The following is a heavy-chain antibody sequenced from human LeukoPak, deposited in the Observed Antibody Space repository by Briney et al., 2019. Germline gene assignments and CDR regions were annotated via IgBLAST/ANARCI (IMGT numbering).Heavy chain of an antibody. CDR1: GFTFSSYW. J-gene: IGHJ4*02. CDR3: ARDYGDYALFDY. D-gene: IGHD4-17*01. Sequence: GGSLRLSCAASGFTFSSYWMHWVRHAPGKGLVWVSRINSDGSSTSYADSVKGRFTISRDNAKNTLYLQMNSLRAEDTAVYYCARDYGDYALFDYWGQGTLVTVSS. CDR2: INSDGSST. V-gene: IGHV3-74*01.